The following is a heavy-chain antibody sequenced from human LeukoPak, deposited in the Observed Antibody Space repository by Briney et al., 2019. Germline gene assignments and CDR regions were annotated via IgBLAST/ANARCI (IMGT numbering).Heavy chain of an antibody. V-gene: IGHV4-34*01. CDR3: ARGDGGAVAGTLYFDY. Sequence: KPSETLSLTCAVYGGSFSGYYWSWIRQPPGKGLEWIGEINHSGSTNYNPSLKSRVTISVDTSKNQFSLKLSSVTAADTAVYYCARGDGGAVAGTLYFDYWGQGTLVTVSS. CDR1: GGSFSGYY. D-gene: IGHD6-19*01. CDR2: INHSGST. J-gene: IGHJ4*02.